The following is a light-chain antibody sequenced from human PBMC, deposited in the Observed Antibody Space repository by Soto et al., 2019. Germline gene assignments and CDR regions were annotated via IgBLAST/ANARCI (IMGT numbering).Light chain of an antibody. CDR1: QTIDTY. CDR3: QQTYTTPEIT. V-gene: IGKV1-39*01. Sequence: DVQLTQSPSSLSASVVDRFTITFLASQTIDTYVNWYQHKPGTAPKVLIYAATYLQNGVPSRFSGTGSGADFTLTISSLQPEDFAIYYCQQTYTTPEITFGQGTRLEIK. CDR2: AAT. J-gene: IGKJ5*01.